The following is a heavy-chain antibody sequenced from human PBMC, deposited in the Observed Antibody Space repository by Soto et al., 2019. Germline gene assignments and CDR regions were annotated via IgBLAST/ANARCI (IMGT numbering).Heavy chain of an antibody. D-gene: IGHD4-17*01. J-gene: IGHJ5*02. CDR2: INTSGGST. CDR3: ARVLSGYGDYIGGFDP. CDR1: GYSMTRYL. V-gene: IGHV1-46*03. Sequence: ASLKRSCKESGYSMTRYLIHWGGQAPDQGLEGMGIINTSGGSTTSAPQSPGRVSLTRDTSPSTVYMELRSLRSEDTAVYYCARVLSGYGDYIGGFDPWGQGTLVTVSS.